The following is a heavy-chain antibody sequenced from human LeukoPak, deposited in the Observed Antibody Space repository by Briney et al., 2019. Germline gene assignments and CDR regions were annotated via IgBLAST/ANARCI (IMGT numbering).Heavy chain of an antibody. D-gene: IGHD2-21*01. CDR2: IYENGGTT. CDR1: GFTFRSHA. CDR3: AKDFRIGYSAHFDY. J-gene: IGHJ4*02. Sequence: GGSLRLSCVGSGFTFRSHAMSWVRQAPEKGLEFVSGIYENGGTTYHADSVKGRFSISRDSSKNTLYLQMDSLRGEDTAVYYCAKDFRIGYSAHFDYWGQGALVTVSS. V-gene: IGHV3-23*01.